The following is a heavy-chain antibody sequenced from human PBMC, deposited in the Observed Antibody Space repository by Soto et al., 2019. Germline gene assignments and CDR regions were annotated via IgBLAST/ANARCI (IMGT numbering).Heavy chain of an antibody. D-gene: IGHD5-12*01. J-gene: IGHJ6*03. CDR3: TRAYSGYDSKRYYYYYYMDV. V-gene: IGHV4-4*02. CDR2: IYHSGST. Sequence: QVQLQESGPGLVKPSGTLSLTCAVSSGSISSSNWWSWVRQPPGKGLEWIGEIYHSGSTNYNPSLKIRVTISVDKSKNQFSLKLSSVTAADTAVYYCTRAYSGYDSKRYYYYYYMDVWGKGTTVTVSS. CDR1: SGSISSSNW.